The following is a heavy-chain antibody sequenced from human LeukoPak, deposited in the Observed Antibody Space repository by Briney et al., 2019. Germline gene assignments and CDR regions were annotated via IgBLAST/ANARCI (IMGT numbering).Heavy chain of an antibody. J-gene: IGHJ4*02. CDR2: ISSSSYI. V-gene: IGHV3-21*01. CDR1: GFTFSSYG. Sequence: PGGSLRLSCAASGFTFSSYGMNWARQAPGKGLEWVSSISSSSYIYYADSVKGRFTISRDNAKNSLYLQMNSLRAEDTAVYYCARADYDSSGPDYWGQGTLVTVSS. D-gene: IGHD3-22*01. CDR3: ARADYDSSGPDY.